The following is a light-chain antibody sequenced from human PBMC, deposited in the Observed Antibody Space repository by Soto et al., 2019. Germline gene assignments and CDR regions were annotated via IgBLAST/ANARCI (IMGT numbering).Light chain of an antibody. V-gene: IGKV1-5*03. CDR1: QTISSW. Sequence: DIQMTQSPSTLSGSVGDRVTITCRASQTISSWLAWYQQKPGKAPKLLIYKASTLKSGVPSRFSGSGSGTAFTLTISSLQPDDFVTYYCQRYNSYSEAFGQGTKVDIK. CDR2: KAS. J-gene: IGKJ1*01. CDR3: QRYNSYSEA.